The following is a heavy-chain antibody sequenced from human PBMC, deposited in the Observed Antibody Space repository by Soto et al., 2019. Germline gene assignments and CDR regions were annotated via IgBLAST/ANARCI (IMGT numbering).Heavy chain of an antibody. CDR1: GGSISSGGYS. CDR2: IYHSGST. D-gene: IGHD3-3*01. Sequence: SETLSLTCAVSGGSISSGGYSWSWIRQPPGKGLEWIGYIYHSGSTYYNPSLKSRVTISVDTSKNQFSLKLSSVTAAGTAVYYCARQGYDFWSGYYLSSWFDPWGQGTLVTVSS. V-gene: IGHV4-30-2*03. J-gene: IGHJ5*02. CDR3: ARQGYDFWSGYYLSSWFDP.